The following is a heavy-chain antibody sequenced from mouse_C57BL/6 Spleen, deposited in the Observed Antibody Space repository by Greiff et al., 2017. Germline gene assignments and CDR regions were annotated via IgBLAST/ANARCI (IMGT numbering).Heavy chain of an antibody. Sequence: QVQLKQSGAELVKPGASVKISCNASGYAFSSYWLNWVKQRPGKGLEWIGQIYPGDGDTNYNGKFKGKATLTADKSSSTAYMQLSSLTSEDSAVYFCARSDVNYARDYWGQGTSVTVSS. CDR1: GYAFSSYW. CDR2: IYPGDGDT. J-gene: IGHJ4*01. CDR3: ARSDVNYARDY. V-gene: IGHV1-80*01.